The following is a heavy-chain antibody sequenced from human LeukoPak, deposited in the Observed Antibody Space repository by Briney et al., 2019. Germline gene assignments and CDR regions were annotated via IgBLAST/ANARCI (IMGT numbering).Heavy chain of an antibody. CDR1: GYTLTSYD. Sequence: SVKVSCKASGYTLTSYDINWVRQAPGQGLEWMGGIIPIFGTANYAQKFQGRVTITADESTSTAYMELSSLRSEDTAVYYCARDFEYSSSPEIFGYWGQGTLVTVSS. V-gene: IGHV1-69*13. CDR3: ARDFEYSSSPEIFGY. CDR2: IIPIFGTA. D-gene: IGHD6-6*01. J-gene: IGHJ4*02.